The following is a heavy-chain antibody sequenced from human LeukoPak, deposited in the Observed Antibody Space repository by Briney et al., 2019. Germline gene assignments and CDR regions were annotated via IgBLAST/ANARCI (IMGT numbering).Heavy chain of an antibody. V-gene: IGHV4-59*01. CDR2: TYYNGGA. Sequence: SQTLSLTCTVSGGSITSYYWSWIRQPPGKGLEWIGYTYYNGGANYNPSLKSRITMSVDTSKNQFSLSLNSVTAADTAVYYCARGGSRDGYNRPLDYWGQGTLVTVSS. CDR3: ARGGSRDGYNRPLDY. CDR1: GGSITSYY. D-gene: IGHD5-24*01. J-gene: IGHJ4*02.